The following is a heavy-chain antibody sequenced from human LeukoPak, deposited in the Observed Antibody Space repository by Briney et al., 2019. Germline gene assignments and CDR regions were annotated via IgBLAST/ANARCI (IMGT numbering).Heavy chain of an antibody. J-gene: IGHJ1*01. CDR3: AKDRLGGSSGYPGWFQH. Sequence: PGGSLRLSCAASGFTFDDYAMHWVRQAPGKGLEWVSGISWNSGSIGYADSVKGRFTISRDNAKNSLYLQMNSLRAEDTALYYCAKDRLGGSSGYPGWFQHWGQGTLVTVSS. CDR2: ISWNSGSI. V-gene: IGHV3-9*01. D-gene: IGHD3-22*01. CDR1: GFTFDDYA.